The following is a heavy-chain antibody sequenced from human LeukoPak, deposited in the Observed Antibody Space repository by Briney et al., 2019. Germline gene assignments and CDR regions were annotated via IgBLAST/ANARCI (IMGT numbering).Heavy chain of an antibody. V-gene: IGHV4-34*01. D-gene: IGHD2-21*02. CDR1: GGSFSGYY. CDR3: ARVVVTYAAFYFDY. J-gene: IGHJ4*02. CDR2: INHSGST. Sequence: SETLSLTCAVYGGSFSGYYWSWIRQPPGKGLEWIGEINHSGSTNYNPSLKSRVTISVDRSKNQFSLNLSSMTAADTAVYYCARVVVTYAAFYFDYWGQGTLVTVSS.